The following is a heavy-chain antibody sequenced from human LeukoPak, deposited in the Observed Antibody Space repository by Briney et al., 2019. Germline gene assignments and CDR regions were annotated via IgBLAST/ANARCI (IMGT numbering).Heavy chain of an antibody. Sequence: GASVKVSCKASGYSFSNYYIHWVRQAPGQGLEWMGIINPTAGTTRNAQKFQGRLTMTRDTSTSTVYMELSSLRSEDTAVYYCAKRTYYYDSSGGIDYWGQGTLVTVSS. CDR2: INPTAGTT. CDR1: GYSFSNYY. D-gene: IGHD3-22*01. V-gene: IGHV1-46*01. J-gene: IGHJ4*02. CDR3: AKRTYYYDSSGGIDY.